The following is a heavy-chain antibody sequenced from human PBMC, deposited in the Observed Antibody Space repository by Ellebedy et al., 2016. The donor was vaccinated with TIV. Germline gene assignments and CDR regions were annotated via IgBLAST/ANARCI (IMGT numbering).Heavy chain of an antibody. CDR1: GFTFSNAW. Sequence: PGGSLRLSCAASGFTFSNAWMNWVRQATGKGLEWVSAIGTAGDTYYAGSVKGRFTISRENAKNSLYLQMNSLRAEDTAVYYCASLKGLPDYWGQGTLVTVSS. D-gene: IGHD3/OR15-3a*01. V-gene: IGHV3-13*01. CDR2: IGTAGDT. J-gene: IGHJ4*02. CDR3: ASLKGLPDY.